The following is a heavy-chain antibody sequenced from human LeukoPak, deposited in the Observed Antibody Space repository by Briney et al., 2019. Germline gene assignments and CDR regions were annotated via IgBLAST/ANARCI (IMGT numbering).Heavy chain of an antibody. D-gene: IGHD2-2*02. CDR1: GGTFSSYA. J-gene: IGHJ6*03. CDR3: ARESPYCSSTSCYKPGDYYYYYMDV. V-gene: IGHV1-69*01. CDR2: IIPIFGTA. Sequence: GSSVKVSCKASGGTFSSYAISWVRQAPGQGLEWMGGIIPIFGTANYAQKFQGRVTITADESTSTAYMELSSLRSEDTAVYYCARESPYCSSTSCYKPGDYYYYYMDVWGKGTTVTVSS.